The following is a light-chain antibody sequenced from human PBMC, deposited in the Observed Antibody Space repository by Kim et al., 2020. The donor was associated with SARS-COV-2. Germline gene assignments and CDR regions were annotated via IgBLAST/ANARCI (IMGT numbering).Light chain of an antibody. CDR1: QSIDSW. CDR2: DAS. J-gene: IGKJ4*01. CDR3: QQYRSYPLT. V-gene: IGKV1-5*01. Sequence: ASVGDGVTVTCRASQSIDSWLAWYQEKPGKAPKVLLYDASTVDSGVPSRFSGSGSGTEFTLTISSLQPDDFATYYCQQYRSYPLTFGGGTQVDIK.